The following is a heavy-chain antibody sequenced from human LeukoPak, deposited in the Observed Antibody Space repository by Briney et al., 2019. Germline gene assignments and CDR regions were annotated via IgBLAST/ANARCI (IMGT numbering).Heavy chain of an antibody. CDR1: GYSISSGYY. Sequence: SETLSLTCTVSGYSISSGYYWGWIRQPPGKGLEWIGSIYHSGSTCYNPSLKSRVTISVDTSKNQFSLKLSSVTAADAAVYYCARGVFRCRVRGQIMCTDYYYYYMDVWGKGTTVTISS. CDR2: IYHSGST. CDR3: ARGVFRCRVRGQIMCTDYYYYYMDV. J-gene: IGHJ6*03. D-gene: IGHD3-10*01. V-gene: IGHV4-38-2*02.